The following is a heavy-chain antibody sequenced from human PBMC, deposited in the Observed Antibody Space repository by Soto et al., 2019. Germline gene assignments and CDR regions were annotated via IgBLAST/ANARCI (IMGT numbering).Heavy chain of an antibody. Sequence: GGSLRLSCAASGFTFSSYGMHWVRQAPGKGLEWVAVIWYDGSNKYYADSVKGRFTISRDNSKNTLYLQMNSLRAEDTAVYYCARVDYLDYGDYVIDYWGQGTLVTVSS. CDR1: GFTFSSYG. J-gene: IGHJ4*02. CDR3: ARVDYLDYGDYVIDY. D-gene: IGHD4-17*01. CDR2: IWYDGSNK. V-gene: IGHV3-33*01.